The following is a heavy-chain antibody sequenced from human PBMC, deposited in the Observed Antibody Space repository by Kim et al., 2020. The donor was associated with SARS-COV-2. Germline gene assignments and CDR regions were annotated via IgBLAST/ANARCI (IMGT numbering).Heavy chain of an antibody. D-gene: IGHD4-4*01. Sequence: KKKYSRKFNDKVSITSDSSANTAYMELRRLTTKDTAIYYCARDRDPTVYDYWGQGTLVTFSS. CDR2: KK. V-gene: IGHV1-3*01. J-gene: IGHJ4*02. CDR3: ARDRDPTVYDY.